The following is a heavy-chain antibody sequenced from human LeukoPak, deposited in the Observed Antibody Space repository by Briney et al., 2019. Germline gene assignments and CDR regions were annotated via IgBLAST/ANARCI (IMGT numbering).Heavy chain of an antibody. Sequence: SETLSLTCTVSGGSISSYYWSWVRQPPGKGLEWIGYIYYTGSTNYNPSLNSRVTISVDTSKNQFSLKLSSVTAADTAAYSCARDMGHILGAIAISDHGMDVWGQGTTVTVYS. CDR1: GGSISSYY. CDR2: IYYTGST. J-gene: IGHJ6*02. V-gene: IGHV4-59*12. CDR3: ARDMGHILGAIAISDHGMDV. D-gene: IGHD1-26*01.